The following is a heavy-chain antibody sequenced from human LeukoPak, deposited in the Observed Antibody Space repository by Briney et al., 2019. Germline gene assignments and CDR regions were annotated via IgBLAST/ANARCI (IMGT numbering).Heavy chain of an antibody. CDR2: IKFDGSEK. CDR1: GFTFSHHW. Sequence: RGSLRLSCSGSGFTFSHHWMTWVRQAPGKGLEWVANIKFDGSEKFYGDSVKGRFTISRDNAKNSLYLQMNSLRAEDTATYFCVGARSSLWSRQVSIWFDPWGQGTLVTVSS. D-gene: IGHD2-2*01. J-gene: IGHJ5*02. V-gene: IGHV3-7*01. CDR3: VGARSSLWSRQVSIWFDP.